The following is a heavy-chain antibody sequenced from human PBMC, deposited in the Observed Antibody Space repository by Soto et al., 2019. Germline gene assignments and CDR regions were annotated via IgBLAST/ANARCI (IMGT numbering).Heavy chain of an antibody. J-gene: IGHJ4*02. V-gene: IGHV5-10-1*01. Sequence: AESLKISCNASGYIFTSYWISWVRQMPGKGLEWMGRIDPSDSYTNYSPSFQGHVTISADKSISTAYLQWSSLKASDTAMYYCARHVHQWELLGWGQGTMVTVSS. CDR1: GYIFTSYW. CDR3: ARHVHQWELLG. D-gene: IGHD1-26*01. CDR2: IDPSDSYT.